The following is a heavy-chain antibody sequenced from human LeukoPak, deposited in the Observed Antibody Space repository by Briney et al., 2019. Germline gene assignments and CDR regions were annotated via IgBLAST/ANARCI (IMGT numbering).Heavy chain of an antibody. CDR3: ATSRIAVPDLTGGY. CDR1: GFTFSSYG. V-gene: IGHV3-33*01. J-gene: IGHJ4*02. CDR2: IWYDGSNK. D-gene: IGHD6-19*01. Sequence: GGSLRLSCAASGFTFSSYGMHWVRQAPGKGLEWVAVIWYDGSNKYYADSVKGRFTISRDNSKNTLYLQMNSLRAEDTAVYYCATSRIAVPDLTGGYWGQGTLVTVSS.